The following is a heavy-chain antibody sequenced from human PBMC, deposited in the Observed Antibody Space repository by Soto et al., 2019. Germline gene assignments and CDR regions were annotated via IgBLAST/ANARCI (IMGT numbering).Heavy chain of an antibody. CDR1: GGSFSTYY. D-gene: IGHD6-13*01. CDR3: ARRVAAAPMYAFDI. Sequence: KTSETLSLTCTVSGGSFSTYYWTWIRQTPGKGLEWIGYIYYSGSTNYNPSLKSRVTISLDTSKTQFSLNLNSVTSADTAVYFCARRVAAAPMYAFDIWGQGTMVTVSS. CDR2: IYYSGST. V-gene: IGHV4-59*01. J-gene: IGHJ3*02.